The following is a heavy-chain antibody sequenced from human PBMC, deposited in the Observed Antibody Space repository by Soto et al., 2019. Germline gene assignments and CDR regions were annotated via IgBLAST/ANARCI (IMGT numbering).Heavy chain of an antibody. V-gene: IGHV4-61*01. CDR1: GGSVSSGSYY. J-gene: IGHJ4*02. D-gene: IGHD6-6*01. CDR3: ARDSSSGDY. Sequence: QVQLQESGPGLVKPSETLSLTCTVSGGSVSSGSYYWSWIRQPPGKGLEWIGYIYYSGSTNYNPSLKSRVTISVDTSKNQFSLKLSSVTAADTAVYYCARDSSSGDYWGQGTLVTVSS. CDR2: IYYSGST.